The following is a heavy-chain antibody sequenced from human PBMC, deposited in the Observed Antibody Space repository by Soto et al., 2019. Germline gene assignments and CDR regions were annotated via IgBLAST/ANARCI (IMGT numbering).Heavy chain of an antibody. J-gene: IGHJ4*02. Sequence: EVQLLESGGGLVQPGGSLRLSCTASGFTFSNCAMNWVRQAPGKGLEWVSAISGSGGSTYYADSVKGRFTIARDNSKNTVSLQMNSPAADDTAIYFCAKMSLCFVEVFLYYFDYWGKGTVVSVSS. V-gene: IGHV3-23*01. CDR3: AKMSLCFVEVFLYYFDY. D-gene: IGHD2-21*01. CDR2: ISGSGGST. CDR1: GFTFSNCA.